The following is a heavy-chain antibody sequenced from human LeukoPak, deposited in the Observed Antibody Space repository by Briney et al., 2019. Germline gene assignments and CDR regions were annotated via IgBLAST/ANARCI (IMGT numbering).Heavy chain of an antibody. D-gene: IGHD3-10*01. CDR2: IYSGGST. CDR1: GFTVSSNY. J-gene: IGHJ4*02. V-gene: IGHV3-66*01. CDR3: VYGSGSYYNVDY. Sequence: PGGSLRLSCAASGFTVSSNYMSWVRQTPGKGLEWVSVIYSGGSTYYADSVKGRFTISRDNSKNTLYLQMNSLRAEDTAVYYCVYGSGSYYNVDYWGQGTLVTVSS.